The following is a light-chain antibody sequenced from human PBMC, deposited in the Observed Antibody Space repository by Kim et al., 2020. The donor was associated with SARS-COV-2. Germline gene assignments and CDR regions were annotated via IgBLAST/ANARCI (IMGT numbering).Light chain of an antibody. CDR3: QQSYSTPYT. CDR1: QSISSY. V-gene: IGKV1-39*01. CDR2: AAS. Sequence: SASVRDRVTITCRARQSISSYLNWYQQKPGKAPKLLIYAASSLQSAVPSRFSGSGSGTDFTLTSSSLQPEDFATYYCQQSYSTPYTFGQGTKLEI. J-gene: IGKJ2*01.